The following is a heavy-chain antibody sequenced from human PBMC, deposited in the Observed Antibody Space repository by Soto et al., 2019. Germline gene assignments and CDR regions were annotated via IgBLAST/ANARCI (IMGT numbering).Heavy chain of an antibody. CDR2: ISGSSRST. Sequence: GGSLRLSCAASGFILSSYAMSWVRQAPGTVLEYVSAISGSSRSTYYADSVRGRVTISRDNSKNTPYLQMNSLRAEDTAVYYCARDKDSSSSDKGSEGGMDVWGQGTTVTVSS. CDR1: GFILSSYA. D-gene: IGHD6-6*01. CDR3: ARDKDSSSSDKGSEGGMDV. V-gene: IGHV3-23*01. J-gene: IGHJ6*02.